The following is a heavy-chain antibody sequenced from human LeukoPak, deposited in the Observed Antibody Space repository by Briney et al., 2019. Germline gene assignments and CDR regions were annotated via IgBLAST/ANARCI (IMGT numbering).Heavy chain of an antibody. CDR2: ISGDGGST. CDR3: AKDARGLRGSGWRTPFDY. CDR1: GFTFDGYA. D-gene: IGHD6-19*01. Sequence: GGSLRLSCAASGFTFDGYAMHWVRQAPGKGLEWVSLISGDGGSTYYADSVKGRFTISRDNSKNSLYLQMNSLRTEDTALYYCAKDARGLRGSGWRTPFDYWGQGTLVTVSS. J-gene: IGHJ4*02. V-gene: IGHV3-43*02.